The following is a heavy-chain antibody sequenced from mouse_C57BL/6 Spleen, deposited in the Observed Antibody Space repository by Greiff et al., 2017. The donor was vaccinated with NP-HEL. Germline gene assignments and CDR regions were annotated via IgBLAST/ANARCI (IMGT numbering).Heavy chain of an antibody. J-gene: IGHJ4*01. Sequence: QVQLQQSGAELVRPGASVTLSCKASGYTFTDYEMHWVKQTPVHGLEWIGAIDPETGGTAYNQKFKGKAILTADKSSSTAYMELRSLTSEDSAVYYCTAYYYGHYYAMDYWGQGTSVTVSS. CDR1: GYTFTDYE. CDR2: IDPETGGT. V-gene: IGHV1-15*01. CDR3: TAYYYGHYYAMDY. D-gene: IGHD1-1*01.